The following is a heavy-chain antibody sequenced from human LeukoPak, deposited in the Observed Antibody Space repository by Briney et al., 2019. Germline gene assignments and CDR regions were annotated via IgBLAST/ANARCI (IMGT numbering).Heavy chain of an antibody. V-gene: IGHV4-34*01. CDR2: SNHSGNT. Sequence: SSETLSLTCAVYGGSFSAYYWNWIRQPPGKGLEWIGESNHSGNTNYNPSLKSRVTISVDTSKNQFSLNLSSVTAADTAVYYCARADFGGTPDYWGQGTLVTVSS. CDR1: GGSFSAYY. D-gene: IGHD4-23*01. CDR3: ARADFGGTPDY. J-gene: IGHJ4*02.